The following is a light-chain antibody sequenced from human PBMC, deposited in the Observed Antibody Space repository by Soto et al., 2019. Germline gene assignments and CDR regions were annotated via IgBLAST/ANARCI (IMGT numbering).Light chain of an antibody. Sequence: QSVLTQPPSASGSPGQSVTISCTGTSSDVGGYNYVSWYQQLPGKAPKVMIYEVTKRPSGVPDRFSGSKSGNTASLTVSGLQAEDESDYYCSAYAGSTFVFGTGTKVTVL. CDR3: SAYAGSTFV. CDR1: SSDVGGYNY. CDR2: EVT. J-gene: IGLJ1*01. V-gene: IGLV2-8*01.